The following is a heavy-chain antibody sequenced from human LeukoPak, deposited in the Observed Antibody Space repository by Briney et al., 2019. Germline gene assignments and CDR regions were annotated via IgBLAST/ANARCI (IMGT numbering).Heavy chain of an antibody. CDR3: AKDTHYCDSSGSDY. Sequence: GGSLRLSCAASGFTFSSYAMSWVRQAPGKGLEWVSAISGSGGSTYYADSVKGRFTISRDNSKNTLYLQMNSLRAEDTAVYYCAKDTHYCDSSGSDYWGQGTLVTVSS. D-gene: IGHD3-22*01. J-gene: IGHJ4*02. CDR1: GFTFSSYA. V-gene: IGHV3-23*01. CDR2: ISGSGGST.